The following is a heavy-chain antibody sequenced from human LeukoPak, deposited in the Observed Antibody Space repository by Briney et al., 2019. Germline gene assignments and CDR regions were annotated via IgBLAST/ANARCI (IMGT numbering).Heavy chain of an antibody. CDR3: ARDALAYCGGDCYYWFDP. D-gene: IGHD2-21*02. V-gene: IGHV3-21*01. CDR1: GFTFSSYT. CDR2: ISSSSSYI. J-gene: IGHJ5*02. Sequence: GGSLRLSCAASGFTFSSYTMNWVRQAPGKGLEWVSFISSSSSYIYYADSVKGRFTISRDNAKNSLYLQINSLRAEDTAVYYCARDALAYCGGDCYYWFDPWGQGTLVTVSS.